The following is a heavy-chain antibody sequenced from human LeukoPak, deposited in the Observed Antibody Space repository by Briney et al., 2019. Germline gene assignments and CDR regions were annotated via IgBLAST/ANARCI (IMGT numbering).Heavy chain of an antibody. CDR3: AKEYVHFDY. J-gene: IGHJ4*02. CDR2: LSGSGGAT. Sequence: PGGSLRLSCAASGFTFSSYAMSWVRHAPGKGLEWVSGLSGSGGATYYADSVKGRFTISRDTSKNTLYLQMNSLRAEDTALYYCAKEYVHFDYWGQGTLVTVSS. V-gene: IGHV3-23*01. D-gene: IGHD3-16*01. CDR1: GFTFSSYA.